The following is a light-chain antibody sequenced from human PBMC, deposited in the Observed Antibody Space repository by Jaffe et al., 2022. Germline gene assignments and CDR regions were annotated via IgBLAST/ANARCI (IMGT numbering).Light chain of an antibody. Sequence: EIVMTQSPATLSVSPGERATLSCRASQSINRNLVWYQHKPGQAPRLLIYDASTRAAGVPARFSGSGSGTEFTLTISSLQSEDFAFYHCQQFNNWPRTFGQGTKVEIK. CDR2: DAS. CDR1: QSINRN. J-gene: IGKJ1*01. V-gene: IGKV3-15*01. CDR3: QQFNNWPRT.